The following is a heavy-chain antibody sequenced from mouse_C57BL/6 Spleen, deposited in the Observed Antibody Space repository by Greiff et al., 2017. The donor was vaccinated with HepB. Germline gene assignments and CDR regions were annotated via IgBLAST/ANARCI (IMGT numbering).Heavy chain of an antibody. CDR1: GFTFTDYY. CDR3: ARSYDGYFSFAY. CDR2: IRNKANGYTT. Sequence: EVKLVESGGGLVQPGGSLSLSCAASGFTFTDYYMSWVRQPPGKALEWLGFIRNKANGYTTEYSASVKGRFTISRDNSQSILYLQMNALRAEDSATYYCARSYDGYFSFAYWGQGTLVTVSA. V-gene: IGHV7-3*01. D-gene: IGHD2-3*01. J-gene: IGHJ3*01.